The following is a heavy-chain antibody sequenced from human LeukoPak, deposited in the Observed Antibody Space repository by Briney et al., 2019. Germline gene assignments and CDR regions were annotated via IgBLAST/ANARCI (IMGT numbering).Heavy chain of an antibody. D-gene: IGHD3-10*01. Sequence: PGGSLRLSCAASGFTFSSYGMRWVRQAPGKGLEWVAVISYDGSNKYYADSVKGRFTISRDNSKNTLYLQMNSLRAEDTAVYYCAKGSNYYGSGSYDWFDPWGQGTLVTVSS. CDR1: GFTFSSYG. CDR3: AKGSNYYGSGSYDWFDP. V-gene: IGHV3-30*18. J-gene: IGHJ5*02. CDR2: ISYDGSNK.